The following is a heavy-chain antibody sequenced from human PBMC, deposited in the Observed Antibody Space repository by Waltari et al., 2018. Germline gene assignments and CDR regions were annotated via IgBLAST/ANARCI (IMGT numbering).Heavy chain of an antibody. CDR1: GFTFSLYT. CDR3: ARGMRSGSGYFYYYLDV. Sequence: QVQLVESGGGVVQPGRSLTVSCDASGFTFSLYTPHWVRQAPGKGLEWVAAISFDGGQKSYADSVRGRFTISRDNSKSTVNVEMNSLRPEDTAMYYCARGMRSGSGYFYYYLDVWGKGTTVTVSS. V-gene: IGHV3-30*17. CDR2: ISFDGGQK. D-gene: IGHD6-25*01. J-gene: IGHJ6*03.